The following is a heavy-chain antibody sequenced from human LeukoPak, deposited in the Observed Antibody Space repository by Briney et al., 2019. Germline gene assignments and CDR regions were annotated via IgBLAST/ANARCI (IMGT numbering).Heavy chain of an antibody. CDR2: IYYSGST. J-gene: IGHJ4*02. V-gene: IGHV4-39*07. CDR1: GGSISSSSYY. Sequence: SETLSLACTVSGGSISSSSYYWGWIRQPPGKGLEWIGSIYYSGSTYYNPSLKSRVTISVDTSKNQFSLKLSSVTAADTAVYYCARPRGYYGSGSYTDFDYWGQGTLVTVSS. D-gene: IGHD3-10*01. CDR3: ARPRGYYGSGSYTDFDY.